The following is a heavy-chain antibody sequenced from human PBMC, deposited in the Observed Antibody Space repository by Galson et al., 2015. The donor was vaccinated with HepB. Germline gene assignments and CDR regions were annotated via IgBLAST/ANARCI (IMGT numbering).Heavy chain of an antibody. V-gene: IGHV1-3*01. D-gene: IGHD2-2*01. Sequence: VSCKASGYTFTSYAMHWVRQAPGQRLEWMGWINAGNGNTKYSQKFQGRVTITRDTSASTAYMELSSLRSEDTAVYYCARTYCSSTSCYRIYYYYGMDVWGQGTTVTVSS. J-gene: IGHJ6*02. CDR2: INAGNGNT. CDR3: ARTYCSSTSCYRIYYYYGMDV. CDR1: GYTFTSYA.